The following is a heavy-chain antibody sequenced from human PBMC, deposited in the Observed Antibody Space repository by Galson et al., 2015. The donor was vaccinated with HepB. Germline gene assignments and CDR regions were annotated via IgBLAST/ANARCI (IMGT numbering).Heavy chain of an antibody. V-gene: IGHV3-22*01. D-gene: IGHD3-22*01. Sequence: SLRLSCAASGFTFSYYYMSGVRQAPGKGLEWVGFIRSKAYGGTTEYAASVKGRFTISRDDSKSIAYLQMNSLKTEDTAVYYCTRDSPRGDYYDSSGVWGQGTLVTVSS. CDR2: IRSKAYGGTT. J-gene: IGHJ4*02. CDR1: GFTFSYYY. CDR3: TRDSPRGDYYDSSGV.